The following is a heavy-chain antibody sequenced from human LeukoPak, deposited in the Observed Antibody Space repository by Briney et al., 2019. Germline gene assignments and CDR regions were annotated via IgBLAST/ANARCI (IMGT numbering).Heavy chain of an antibody. D-gene: IGHD1-26*01. CDR1: GGTFSSYA. J-gene: IGHJ5*02. CDR3: AREGLAIEIVGATNWFDP. V-gene: IGHV1-69*01. CDR2: IIPIFGTA. Sequence: GASVKVSCTASGGTFSSYAISWARQAPGQGLEWMGGIIPIFGTANYAQKFQGRVTITADESTSTAYMELSSLRSEDTAVYYCAREGLAIEIVGATNWFDPWGQGTLVTVSS.